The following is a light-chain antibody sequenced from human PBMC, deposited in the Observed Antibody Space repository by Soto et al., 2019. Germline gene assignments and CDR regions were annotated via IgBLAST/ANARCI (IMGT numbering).Light chain of an antibody. CDR3: QQYNSYSWT. V-gene: IGKV1-5*01. Sequence: DIQMTQSPSTLSASVGDRVTITCRASQSISSWLAWYQQKPGKAPKLLIYDASSLESGVPSRFSSSGSGTEFTLTISSLQPDDFATYDCQQYNSYSWTFGQGTKVEIK. J-gene: IGKJ1*01. CDR2: DAS. CDR1: QSISSW.